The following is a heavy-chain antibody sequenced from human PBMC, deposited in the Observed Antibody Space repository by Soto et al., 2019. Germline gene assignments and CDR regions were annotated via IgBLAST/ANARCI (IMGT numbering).Heavy chain of an antibody. V-gene: IGHV4-39*01. D-gene: IGHD5-12*01. CDR1: GGSISTSSYY. CDR2: IFYSGST. CDR3: ARHPYSGYDFDY. J-gene: IGHJ4*02. Sequence: SETLSLTCTVSGGSISTSSYYWGWIRQPPGKGLEWIGSIFYSGSTYYNPSLKSRVIISVDTSKNQFFLKLSSVTAADTAVYYCARHPYSGYDFDYWGQGTLVTVSS.